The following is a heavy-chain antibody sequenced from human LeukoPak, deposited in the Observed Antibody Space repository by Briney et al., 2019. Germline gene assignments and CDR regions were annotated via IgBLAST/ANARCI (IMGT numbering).Heavy chain of an antibody. Sequence: GRSLRLSCAASGFTFSSYAMHWVRQAPGKGLEWVAVIWYDGSNKYYADSVKGRFTISRDNSKKTLYLQMNSLRAEDTAVYYCARDSRGYGDYVGTLCYFDYWGQGTLVTVSS. D-gene: IGHD4-17*01. CDR2: IWYDGSNK. CDR1: GFTFSSYA. V-gene: IGHV3-33*01. CDR3: ARDSRGYGDYVGTLCYFDY. J-gene: IGHJ4*02.